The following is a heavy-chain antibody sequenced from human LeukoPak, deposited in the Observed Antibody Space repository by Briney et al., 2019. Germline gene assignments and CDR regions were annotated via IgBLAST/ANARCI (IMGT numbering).Heavy chain of an antibody. CDR1: GFTVSSNY. CDR2: IYSGGST. CDR3: ARDQCSGGSCYEGAFDY. J-gene: IGHJ4*02. Sequence: GGSLRLSCAASGFTVSSNYMSWVRQAPGKGLEWASVIYSGGSTYYADSVKGRFTISRDNSKNTLYLQMNSLRAEDTAVYYCARDQCSGGSCYEGAFDYWGQGTLVTVSS. V-gene: IGHV3-66*02. D-gene: IGHD2-15*01.